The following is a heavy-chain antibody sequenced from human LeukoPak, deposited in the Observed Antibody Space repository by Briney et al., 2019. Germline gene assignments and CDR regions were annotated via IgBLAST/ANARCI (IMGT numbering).Heavy chain of an antibody. CDR1: GYTFTSYG. CDR2: ISAYNGNT. CDR3: ARDRGWELGYCSGGSCYDENWFDP. J-gene: IGHJ5*02. D-gene: IGHD2-15*01. V-gene: IGHV1-18*01. Sequence: ASVKVSCKASGYTFTSYGISWVGQAPGQGLEWMGWISAYNGNTNYAQKLQGRVTMTTDTSTSIVYMELRSLRSDDTAVYYCARDRGWELGYCSGGSCYDENWFDPWGQGTLVTVSS.